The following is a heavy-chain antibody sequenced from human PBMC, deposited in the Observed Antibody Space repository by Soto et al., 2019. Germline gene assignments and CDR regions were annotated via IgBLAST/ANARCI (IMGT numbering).Heavy chain of an antibody. D-gene: IGHD7-27*01. CDR2: ISNDGTKK. CDR3: ARDPKTSGGQNWAFNYFDS. Sequence: QVQLVESGGGVVQPGRSLRLSCAASGFSFSVSPMHWVRQAPGKGPEWVALISNDGTKKFYADSVKGRFSISRDNSKSMLYLQVDSLRPEDSAVYYCARDPKTSGGQNWAFNYFDSWGQGTLVTVSS. CDR1: GFSFSVSP. V-gene: IGHV3-30-3*01. J-gene: IGHJ4*02.